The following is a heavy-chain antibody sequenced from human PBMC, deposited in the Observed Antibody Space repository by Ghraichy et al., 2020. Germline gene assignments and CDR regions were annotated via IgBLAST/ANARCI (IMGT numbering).Heavy chain of an antibody. Sequence: SETLSLTCAVSGDSITNVDYSWGWIRQPPGRGLEWIGYIYHSGSGSAYYNPSLKSRVTLSVDTSTDQFSLNLSSVTAADTAVYYCARVALSSGYYYFDFWGQGTLVTVSS. D-gene: IGHD3-22*01. J-gene: IGHJ4*02. CDR3: ARVALSSGYYYFDF. V-gene: IGHV4-30-2*01. CDR1: GDSITNVDYS. CDR2: IYHSGSGSA.